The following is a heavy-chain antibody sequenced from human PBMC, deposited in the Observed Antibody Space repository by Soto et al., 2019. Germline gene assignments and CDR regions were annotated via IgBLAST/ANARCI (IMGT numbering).Heavy chain of an antibody. J-gene: IGHJ6*02. Sequence: QVQLVQSGAEVKKPGSSVKVSCKASGGTFSAYSISWVRQAPGQGLEWMGGSIPIFGTANYAQKFQGRVTITADESTSTTYMELRSLRSEHTAVYYCATGGQHRKVSNYYGMDVWGQGTTVTVSS. D-gene: IGHD6-13*01. CDR2: SIPIFGTA. CDR3: ATGGQHRKVSNYYGMDV. V-gene: IGHV1-69*01. CDR1: GGTFSAYS.